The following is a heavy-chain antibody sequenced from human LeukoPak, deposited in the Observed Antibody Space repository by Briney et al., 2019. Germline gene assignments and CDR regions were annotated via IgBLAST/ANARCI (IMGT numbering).Heavy chain of an antibody. D-gene: IGHD6-6*01. V-gene: IGHV3-11*04. Sequence: PAGSLRLSCAASGFTFSNYYMSWIRQAPGKGLEWASYISSSSTNIYYADSVKGRFTISRDNAKNSLYLQMNTLRAEDTAVYYCAGEHIAAHNYWGQGTLVTVSS. CDR2: ISSSSTNI. CDR3: AGEHIAAHNY. CDR1: GFTFSNYY. J-gene: IGHJ4*02.